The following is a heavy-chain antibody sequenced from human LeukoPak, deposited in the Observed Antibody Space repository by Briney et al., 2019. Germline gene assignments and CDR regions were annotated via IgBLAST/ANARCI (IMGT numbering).Heavy chain of an antibody. Sequence: PGGSLRLSCAASGFTFSSYGMHWVRQAPGKGLEWVAFIRYDGSNKYYADSVKGRFTISRDNSKNTLYLQMNSLRAEDTAVYYCAKPYCSGDCYYDYWGQGTLVTVSS. D-gene: IGHD2-21*02. CDR2: IRYDGSNK. V-gene: IGHV3-30*02. CDR3: AKPYCSGDCYYDY. J-gene: IGHJ4*02. CDR1: GFTFSSYG.